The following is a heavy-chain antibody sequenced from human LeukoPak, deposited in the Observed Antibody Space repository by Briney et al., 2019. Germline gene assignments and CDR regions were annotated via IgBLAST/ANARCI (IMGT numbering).Heavy chain of an antibody. Sequence: GGSLRLSCAASGFTFSDHYMNWVRQAPGKGLEWVSYIGSSGGTIYYADSVKGRFTISRDNAKNSLYLQVYSLRAEDTAVYYCARGRRGEIAVAVPPSWWGQGTLVTVSS. V-gene: IGHV3-11*01. CDR3: ARGRRGEIAVAVPPSW. CDR1: GFTFSDHY. CDR2: IGSSGGTI. D-gene: IGHD6-19*01. J-gene: IGHJ4*02.